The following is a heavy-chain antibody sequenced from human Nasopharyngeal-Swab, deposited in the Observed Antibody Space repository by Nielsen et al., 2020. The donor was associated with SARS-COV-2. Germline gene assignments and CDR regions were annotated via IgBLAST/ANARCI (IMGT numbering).Heavy chain of an antibody. J-gene: IGHJ6*02. CDR1: GFTFGSYG. V-gene: IGHV3-33*01. Sequence: GGSLRLSCAASGFTFGSYGMHWVRQAPGKGLEWVAVIWYDGSNKYYADSVKGRFTISRDNSKNTLYLQMNSLRAEDTAVYYCARDPPATWYGMDVWGQGTTVTVSS. CDR2: IWYDGSNK. CDR3: ARDPPATWYGMDV.